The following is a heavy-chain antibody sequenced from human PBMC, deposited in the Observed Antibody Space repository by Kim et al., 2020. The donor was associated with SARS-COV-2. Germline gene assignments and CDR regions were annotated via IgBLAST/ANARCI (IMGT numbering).Heavy chain of an antibody. J-gene: IGHJ3*02. Sequence: SETLSLTCAVSGDSISSYYWWSWVRQTPGKGLEWIAEIFHTGTANYKPSLKSRVSIFVDKSENKFSLDVKSVTVADTGVYYCVRHIRAYDAFDIWGQGTVVTVSA. CDR2: IFHTGTA. D-gene: IGHD2-21*01. V-gene: IGHV4-4*02. CDR3: VRHIRAYDAFDI. CDR1: GDSISSYYW.